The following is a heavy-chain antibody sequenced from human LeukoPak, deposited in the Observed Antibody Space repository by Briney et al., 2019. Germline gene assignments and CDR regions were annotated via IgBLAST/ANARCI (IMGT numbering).Heavy chain of an antibody. V-gene: IGHV3-23*01. Sequence: GGSLRLSCAASGFTFSSYSMNWVRQAPGKGLEWVSAISGSVGSTYYADSVKGRFTISRDNSKNTLYLQMNSLRAEDTAVYYCAKRRGYSGYAGTWGQGTLVTVSS. CDR2: ISGSVGST. J-gene: IGHJ5*02. D-gene: IGHD5-12*01. CDR1: GFTFSSYS. CDR3: AKRRGYSGYAGT.